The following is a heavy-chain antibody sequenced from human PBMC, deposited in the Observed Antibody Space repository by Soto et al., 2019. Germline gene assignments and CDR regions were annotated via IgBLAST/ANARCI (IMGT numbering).Heavy chain of an antibody. CDR2: IYYSGST. J-gene: IGHJ4*02. V-gene: IGHV4-59*08. D-gene: IGHD4-17*01. CDR1: GGSFSGYY. CDR3: ARVAGGATTVTPYYFDY. Sequence: SETLSLTCAVYGGSFSGYYWSWIRQPPGKGLEWIGYIYYSGSTNYNPSLKSRVTISVDTSKNQFSLKLSSVTAADTAVYYCARVAGGATTVTPYYFDYWGQGTLVTVSS.